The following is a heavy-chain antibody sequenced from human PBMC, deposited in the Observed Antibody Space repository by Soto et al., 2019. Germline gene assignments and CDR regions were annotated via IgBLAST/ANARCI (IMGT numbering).Heavy chain of an antibody. CDR2: ISYDGSNK. Sequence: GGSLRLSCAASGFTFSSYGMHWVRQAPGKGLEWVAVISYDGSNKYYADSVKGRFTISRDNSKNTLYLQMNSLRAEDTAVYYCAKDYFFSSGYYYLFPPAYRGQGSLVTVSS. J-gene: IGHJ4*02. CDR3: AKDYFFSSGYYYLFPPAY. D-gene: IGHD3-22*01. V-gene: IGHV3-30*18. CDR1: GFTFSSYG.